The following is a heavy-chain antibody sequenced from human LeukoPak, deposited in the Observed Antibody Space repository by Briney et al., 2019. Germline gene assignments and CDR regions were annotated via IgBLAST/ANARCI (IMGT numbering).Heavy chain of an antibody. J-gene: IGHJ4*02. Sequence: SETLSLTCTVSGGSISSYYWNWIRQPPGKGLEWIGYIYYSGSTNYNPSLKSRVTISVDTSKNQFSLKLSSVTAADTAVYYCARATYGDYYFDYWGQGTLVTVSS. D-gene: IGHD4-17*01. CDR1: GGSISSYY. V-gene: IGHV4-59*12. CDR2: IYYSGST. CDR3: ARATYGDYYFDY.